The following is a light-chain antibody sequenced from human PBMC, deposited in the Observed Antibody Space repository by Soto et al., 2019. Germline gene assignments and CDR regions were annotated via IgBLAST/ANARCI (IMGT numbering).Light chain of an antibody. CDR3: NSYTSSSTYV. CDR2: DVT. CDR1: SSDVGGFNY. V-gene: IGLV2-14*03. Sequence: QSALTQPASVSGSPGQSITISCTGTSSDVGGFNYVSWYQQHPGKAPKLMIYDVTNRPSGVSYRFSGSKSGNTASLTISGLQAEDEAGYYCNSYTSSSTYVFGTGTEVTVL. J-gene: IGLJ1*01.